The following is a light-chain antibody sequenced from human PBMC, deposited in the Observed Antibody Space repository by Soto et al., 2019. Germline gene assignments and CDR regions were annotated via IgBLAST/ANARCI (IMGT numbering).Light chain of an antibody. CDR1: QNIDNW. CDR2: AAS. Sequence: GDRVTITCRASQNIDNWLAWYQQRPGKAPKLLIFAASTLQSGVPSRFSGSGSGTDFTLTISSLQPEDFATYYCQHLNNFPRTFGQGTKVEIK. J-gene: IGKJ1*01. CDR3: QHLNNFPRT. V-gene: IGKV1-12*01.